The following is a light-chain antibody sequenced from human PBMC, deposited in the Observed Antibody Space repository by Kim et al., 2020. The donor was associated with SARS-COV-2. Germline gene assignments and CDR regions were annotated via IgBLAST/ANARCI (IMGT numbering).Light chain of an antibody. CDR2: DAS. CDR1: QNINIW. J-gene: IGKJ1*01. Sequence: GDRLTITCRASQNINIWLAWYQQKPGKAPNLLIYDASNLESGVPSRFSGSGSGTQFTLTISSLQPDEFATYYCQEYKSDSWTFGQGTKVDIK. CDR3: QEYKSDSWT. V-gene: IGKV1-5*01.